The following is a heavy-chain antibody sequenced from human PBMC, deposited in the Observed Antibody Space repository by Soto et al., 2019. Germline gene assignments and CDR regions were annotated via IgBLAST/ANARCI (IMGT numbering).Heavy chain of an antibody. D-gene: IGHD2-2*01. CDR1: GGSISSGGYY. V-gene: IGHV4-31*03. CDR3: ARKRWRCSSTSCSPYYDYYGIDV. Sequence: SETLSLTCTVSGGSISSGGYYWSWIRQHPGKGLEWIGYIYYSGSTYYNPSLKSRVTISVDTSKNQFSLKLSSVTAADTAVYYCARKRWRCSSTSCSPYYDYYGIDVWGQGTTVTVSS. J-gene: IGHJ6*02. CDR2: IYYSGST.